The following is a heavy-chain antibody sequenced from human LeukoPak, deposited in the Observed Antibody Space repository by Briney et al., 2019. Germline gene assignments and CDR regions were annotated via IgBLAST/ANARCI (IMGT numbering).Heavy chain of an antibody. CDR3: AKGGGWSPAVLFDY. Sequence: GGSLRLSCAASGFTFSSNYMTWVRQAPGKGQEWVSAISASGGSTYYADSVKGRFTISRDNSKNTLYLQMNSLRAEDTAVYYCAKGGGWSPAVLFDYWGQGTLVTVSS. CDR2: ISASGGST. D-gene: IGHD6-19*01. V-gene: IGHV3-23*01. CDR1: GFTFSSNY. J-gene: IGHJ4*02.